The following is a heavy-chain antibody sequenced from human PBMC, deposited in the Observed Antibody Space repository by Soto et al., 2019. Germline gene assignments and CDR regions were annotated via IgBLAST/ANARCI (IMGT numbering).Heavy chain of an antibody. V-gene: IGHV1-69*06. CDR1: VGTFSSYA. Sequence: QVQLVQSGAEVKKPGSSVKVACKASVGTFSSYAISWVRQDPGQGLEWMGGIIPICGTANYAQKFQGRVTITADKSTSTAYMELSSLRSEDTAVYYCARGDSSHIKRGAFDYWGQGTLVTVSS. CDR2: IIPICGTA. J-gene: IGHJ4*02. D-gene: IGHD3-22*01. CDR3: ARGDSSHIKRGAFDY.